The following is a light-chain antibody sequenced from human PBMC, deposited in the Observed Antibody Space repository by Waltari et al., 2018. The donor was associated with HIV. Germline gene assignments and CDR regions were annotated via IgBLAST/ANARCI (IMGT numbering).Light chain of an antibody. J-gene: IGKJ2*01. Sequence: EIVLTQSPATLSLSPGERATLSCRASQSISSYLAWYPQKPGQAPRLLIYDASNRATGIPARCSGSGSATDFTLTSSSLEPEDFAVYYCQHRSSWPRGTFGQGTKLEIK. CDR3: QHRSSWPRGT. CDR2: DAS. CDR1: QSISSY. V-gene: IGKV3-11*01.